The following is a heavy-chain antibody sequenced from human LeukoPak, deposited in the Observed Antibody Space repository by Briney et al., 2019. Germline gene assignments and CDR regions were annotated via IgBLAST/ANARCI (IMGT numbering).Heavy chain of an antibody. J-gene: IGHJ5*02. CDR3: ARDTYDYYFDP. Sequence: ASETLSLTCTVSGDSINSHRWNWIRQPPGKGLEWIGYMYYSGSTMYNRSLKSRVAISIDTSKNQFSLKLSSVTAADTAVYYCARDTYDYYFDPWGQGILVTVSS. V-gene: IGHV4-59*11. CDR2: MYYSGST. D-gene: IGHD1-26*01. CDR1: GDSINSHR.